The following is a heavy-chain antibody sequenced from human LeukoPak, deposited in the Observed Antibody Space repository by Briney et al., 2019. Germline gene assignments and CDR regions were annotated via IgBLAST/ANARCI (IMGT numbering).Heavy chain of an antibody. Sequence: SQTLSLTCTVSGSSISSGSYYWSWIRQPAGKGLEWIGRIYTSGSTNYNPSLKSRVTISVDTSKNQFSLKLSSVTAADTAVYYCARDQRYSYATDYWGQGTLVTVSS. J-gene: IGHJ4*02. D-gene: IGHD5-18*01. CDR2: IYTSGST. V-gene: IGHV4-61*02. CDR1: GSSISSGSYY. CDR3: ARDQRYSYATDY.